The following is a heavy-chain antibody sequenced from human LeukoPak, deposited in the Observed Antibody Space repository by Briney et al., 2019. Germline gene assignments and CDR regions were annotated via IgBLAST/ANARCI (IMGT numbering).Heavy chain of an antibody. CDR2: ISGSGGST. CDR1: GFTFSSYG. D-gene: IGHD6-19*01. J-gene: IGHJ4*02. V-gene: IGHV3-23*01. CDR3: AKDHGSGRPGSMYYFDY. Sequence: GGSLRLSCAASGFTFSSYGMSWVRQAPGKGLEWVSAISGSGGSTYYADSVKGRFTISRDNSKNTLYLQMNSLRAEDTAVYYCAKDHGSGRPGSMYYFDYWGQGTLVTVSS.